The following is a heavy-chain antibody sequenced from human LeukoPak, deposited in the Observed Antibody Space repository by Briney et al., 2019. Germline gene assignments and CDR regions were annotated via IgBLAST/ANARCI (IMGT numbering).Heavy chain of an antibody. CDR2: IYTSGST. CDR1: GGSINSYY. Sequence: SETLSLTCTVSGGSINSYYWSWITQPAGKGLEWIGRIYTSGSTNYNPSLKSRVTMSVDTSKNQFSLKLSSVTAADTAVYYCAREGHSGYPFDYWGQGTLVTVSS. D-gene: IGHD5-12*01. J-gene: IGHJ4*02. V-gene: IGHV4-4*07. CDR3: AREGHSGYPFDY.